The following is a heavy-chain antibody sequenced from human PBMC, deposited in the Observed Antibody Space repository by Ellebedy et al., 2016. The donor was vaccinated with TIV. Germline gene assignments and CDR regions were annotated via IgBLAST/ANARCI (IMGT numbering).Heavy chain of an antibody. CDR2: IYYSGSR. Sequence: MPSETLSLTCTVSGVSISDHYWSRIRQPPGKGLEWIGYIYYSGSRNYNPSLRSRATISVDTSKNQVSLKLSSVTAADTAVYYCAMAIWFGELGNWFDPWGQGTLVTVSS. V-gene: IGHV4-59*11. CDR3: AMAIWFGELGNWFDP. CDR1: GVSISDHY. D-gene: IGHD3-10*01. J-gene: IGHJ5*02.